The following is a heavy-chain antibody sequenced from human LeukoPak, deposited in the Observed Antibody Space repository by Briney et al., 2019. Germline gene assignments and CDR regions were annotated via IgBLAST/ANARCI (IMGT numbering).Heavy chain of an antibody. CDR2: IYYSGST. CDR3: AREGPGRFGAPGPNVYSIDY. CDR1: GGSISGYY. Sequence: SETLSLTCTVSGGSISGYYWSWLRQPPGKGLEWVGYIYYSGSTNYNPALKSRVTISIDTSKNQFSLKLSSVTAADTAVYFCAREGPGRFGAPGPNVYSIDYWGQGALVTVSS. J-gene: IGHJ4*02. V-gene: IGHV4-59*01. D-gene: IGHD3-10*01.